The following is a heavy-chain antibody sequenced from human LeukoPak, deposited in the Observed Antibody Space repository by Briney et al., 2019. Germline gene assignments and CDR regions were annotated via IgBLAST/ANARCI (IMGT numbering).Heavy chain of an antibody. CDR3: ASASSHRIAAGGDY. CDR1: GFTFSNYW. D-gene: IGHD6-13*01. CDR2: INSDGSGR. V-gene: IGHV3-74*01. J-gene: IGHJ4*02. Sequence: PGGSLRLSCAASGFTFSNYWMHWVRHAPGKGLVWVSRINSDGSGRNYADSVKGRFTISRDNAKNTLYLQINSLRAEDTAVYYCASASSHRIAAGGDYWGQGTLVTVSS.